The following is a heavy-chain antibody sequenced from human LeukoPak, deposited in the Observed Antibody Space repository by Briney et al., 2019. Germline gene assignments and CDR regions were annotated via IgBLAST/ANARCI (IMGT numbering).Heavy chain of an antibody. D-gene: IGHD1-26*01. CDR3: AGSGSERDYFDY. J-gene: IGHJ4*02. CDR2: IYYSGST. CDR1: GGSISSHY. Sequence: SETLSLTCTVSGGSISSHYWSWIRQPPGKGLEWIGYIYYSGSTNYNPSLKSRVTISVDTSKNQFSLKLSSVTAADTAVYYCAGSGSERDYFDYWGQGTLVTVSS. V-gene: IGHV4-59*11.